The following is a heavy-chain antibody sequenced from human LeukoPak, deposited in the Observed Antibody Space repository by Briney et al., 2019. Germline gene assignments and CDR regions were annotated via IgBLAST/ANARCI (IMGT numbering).Heavy chain of an antibody. D-gene: IGHD3-22*01. CDR1: GYTFTGYY. J-gene: IGHJ3*02. CDR3: ARDSGYYAFDI. CDR2: INPNSGGT. Sequence: GASVKVSCKASGYTFTGYYMHWVRQAPGQRLEWMGWINPNSGGTNYAQKFQGRVTMTRDTSISTAYMELSRLRSDDAAVYYCARDSGYYAFDIWGQGTMVTVSS. V-gene: IGHV1-2*02.